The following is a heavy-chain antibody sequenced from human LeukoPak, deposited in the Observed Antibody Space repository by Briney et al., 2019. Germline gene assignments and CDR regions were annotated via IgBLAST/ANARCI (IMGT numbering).Heavy chain of an antibody. Sequence: ASVKVSCKASGGTFSSYAISWVRQAPGQGLEWMGGIIPIFGTANYAQKFQGRVTITADKSTSTAYMELSSLRAEDTAVYYCARASSGYGLNYYYYYYMDVWGKGTTVTVSS. CDR3: ARASSGYGLNYYYYYYMDV. CDR2: IIPIFGTA. V-gene: IGHV1-69*06. CDR1: GGTFSSYA. D-gene: IGHD5-12*01. J-gene: IGHJ6*03.